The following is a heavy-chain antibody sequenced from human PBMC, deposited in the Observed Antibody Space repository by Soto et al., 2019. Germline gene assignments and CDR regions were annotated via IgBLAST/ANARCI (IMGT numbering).Heavy chain of an antibody. Sequence: QVHLVQSGAEVKKPGASVKVSCQGSGYAFTTYGITWVRQAPGQGLEWMGWISAHNGNTDYAQKLQGGVTVTRDPSTSTAYMELRSLRYDDTAVYYCARGRYGDYWGQGALVTVSS. CDR3: ARGRYGDY. J-gene: IGHJ4*02. D-gene: IGHD1-1*01. V-gene: IGHV1-18*01. CDR1: GYAFTTYG. CDR2: ISAHNGNT.